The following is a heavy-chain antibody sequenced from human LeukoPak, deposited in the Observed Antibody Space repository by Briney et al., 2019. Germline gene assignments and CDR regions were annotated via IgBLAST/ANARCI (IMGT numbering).Heavy chain of an antibody. CDR3: ATLESAAAGNRWFDP. CDR2: IYHSGST. V-gene: IGHV4-4*02. Sequence: SGTLSLTCAVSGGSISSSNWWSWVRQPPGKGLEWIGEIYHSGSTNYNPSLKSRVTISVDKSKNQFSLTLSSMTAADTAVFYCATLESAAAGNRWFDPWGQGILVTVSS. J-gene: IGHJ5*02. D-gene: IGHD6-13*01. CDR1: GGSISSSNW.